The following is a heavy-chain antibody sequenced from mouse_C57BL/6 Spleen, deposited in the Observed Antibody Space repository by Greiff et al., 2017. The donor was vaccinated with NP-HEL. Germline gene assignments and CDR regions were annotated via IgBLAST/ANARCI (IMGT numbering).Heavy chain of an antibody. CDR2: IVPEDVDT. CDR1: GFNIKDYY. CDR3: TPCPYYGSSYFDY. J-gene: IGHJ2*01. Sequence: VQLKQSGAELVRPGASVKLSCTASGFNIKDYYMHWVKQRPEQGLAWIGRIVPEDVDTEYAPKFQGKATMTADSSSNTAYLQLSSLTSEDTAVYYCTPCPYYGSSYFDYWGQGTTLTVSS. V-gene: IGHV14-1*01. D-gene: IGHD1-1*01.